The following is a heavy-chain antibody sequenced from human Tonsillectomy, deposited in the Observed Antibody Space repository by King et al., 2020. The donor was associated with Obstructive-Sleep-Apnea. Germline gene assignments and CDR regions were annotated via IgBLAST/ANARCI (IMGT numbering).Heavy chain of an antibody. Sequence: QLQESGPGLVKPSETLALTCTVSGGSISSSSYYWGWIRQPPGKGLEWIGGIYHNGRTYYNPSLKSRVTISVDTSKNQFSLKFNAVTAADTAVYYCARDEQLIPYWYFDPWGRGTLVTVSS. V-gene: IGHV4-39*07. CDR1: GGSISSSSYY. CDR3: ARDEQLIPYWYFDP. J-gene: IGHJ2*01. D-gene: IGHD6-13*01. CDR2: IYHNGRT.